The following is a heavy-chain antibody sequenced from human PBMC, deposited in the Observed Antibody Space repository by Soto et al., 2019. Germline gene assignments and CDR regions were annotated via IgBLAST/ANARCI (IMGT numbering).Heavy chain of an antibody. CDR1: GFTFSNAW. V-gene: IGHV3-15*04. CDR2: IETKTDGGTR. J-gene: IGHJ3*02. CDR3: NTELGGAFDI. D-gene: IGHD3-16*01. Sequence: DVQLVESGGGLVKPGGSLRLSCAASGFTFSNAWMSWVRQAPGKGLEWVGRIETKTDGGTRDYAAPGKGRFTISRDDSKNTLYLQMNSLKTEDTAVYYFNTELGGAFDIWCQGKVVTVSS.